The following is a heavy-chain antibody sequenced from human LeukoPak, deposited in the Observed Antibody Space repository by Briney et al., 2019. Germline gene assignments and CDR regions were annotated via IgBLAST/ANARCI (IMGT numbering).Heavy chain of an antibody. CDR2: INTYNVNT. J-gene: IGHJ4*02. V-gene: IGHV1-18*01. CDR3: ARDLGVVDSYYFDY. CDR1: GYTFTSYG. D-gene: IGHD2-8*02. Sequence: ASVKVSCKASGYTFTSYGVSWVRQAPGQGLEWMGWINTYNVNTNYAQKLQGRLTMTTDTSTSTAYMELRSLRSDDTAVYYCARDLGVVDSYYFDYWGQGTLVTVSS.